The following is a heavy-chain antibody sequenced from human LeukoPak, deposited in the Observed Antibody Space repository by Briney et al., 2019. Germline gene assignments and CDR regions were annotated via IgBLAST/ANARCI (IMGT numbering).Heavy chain of an antibody. CDR3: ARVGHRYCSSTSCYVGAFDI. Sequence: TLSLTCTVSGGSISSGDYYWSWIRQPPGKGLEWIGYIYYSGSTYYNPSLKSRVTISVDTSKNQFPLKLSSVTAADTAVYYCARVGHRYCSSTSCYVGAFDIWGQGTMVTVSS. CDR1: GGSISSGDYY. J-gene: IGHJ3*02. D-gene: IGHD2-2*01. CDR2: IYYSGST. V-gene: IGHV4-30-4*08.